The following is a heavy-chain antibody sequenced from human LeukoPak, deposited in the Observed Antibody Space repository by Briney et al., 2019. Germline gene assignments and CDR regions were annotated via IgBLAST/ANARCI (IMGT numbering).Heavy chain of an antibody. J-gene: IGHJ4*02. V-gene: IGHV1-2*02. CDR2: INPNSGGT. Sequence: ASVRVSCKAAGYTFTAYYIHWVRQAPGQGLEWMGWINPNSGGTNSAQKFQGRVTMTRVSSISTAYMEISRLTSDDTAVYHCARVGSITARKNYFDYWGQGTLVTVSS. D-gene: IGHD6-6*01. CDR1: GYTFTAYY. CDR3: ARVGSITARKNYFDY.